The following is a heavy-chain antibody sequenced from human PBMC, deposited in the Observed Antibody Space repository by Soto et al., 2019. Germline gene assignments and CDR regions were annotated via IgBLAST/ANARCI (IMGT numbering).Heavy chain of an antibody. CDR3: ASSMDSSGYFEYYYYGMDV. CDR1: GGTLRSYS. Sequence: SVKVSCKASGGTLRSYSFSWVRQAPVQGLEWMGGIIPIFGTANYAQKFQGRVTITADKSTSTAYMELSSLRSEDTAVYYCASSMDSSGYFEYYYYGMDVWGQGTTVTVSS. D-gene: IGHD3-22*01. J-gene: IGHJ6*02. CDR2: IIPIFGTA. V-gene: IGHV1-69*06.